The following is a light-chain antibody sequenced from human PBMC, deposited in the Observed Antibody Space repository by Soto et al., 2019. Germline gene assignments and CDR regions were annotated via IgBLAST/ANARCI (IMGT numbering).Light chain of an antibody. CDR2: GTS. V-gene: IGKV3-15*01. CDR1: QSVRKN. J-gene: IGKJ4*01. CDR3: QQANSFPLT. Sequence: EIGTSQSPSTLLLSTGETATLSCRASQSVRKNLAWYQQKPGQAPRLLIYGTSNRATGIPDRISGSRSGTDFTLTVSSLQPEDFATYYCQQANSFPLTFAGGTKVDI.